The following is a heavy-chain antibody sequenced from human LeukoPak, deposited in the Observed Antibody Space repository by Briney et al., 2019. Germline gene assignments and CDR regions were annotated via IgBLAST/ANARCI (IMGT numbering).Heavy chain of an antibody. CDR1: GYTFTTYA. Sequence: ASVKVSCKASGYTFTTYAMNWVRQAPGQGLEWMGWISAYNGNTNYAQKLQGRVTMTTDTSTSTAYMELRSLRSDDTAVYYCARDEVSWHYYMDVWGKGTTVTVSS. J-gene: IGHJ6*03. CDR3: ARDEVSWHYYMDV. CDR2: ISAYNGNT. D-gene: IGHD1-14*01. V-gene: IGHV1-18*01.